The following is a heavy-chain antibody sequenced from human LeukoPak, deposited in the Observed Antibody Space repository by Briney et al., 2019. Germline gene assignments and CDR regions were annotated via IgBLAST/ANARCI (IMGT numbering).Heavy chain of an antibody. V-gene: IGHV4-30-2*01. CDR2: IHHSGST. J-gene: IGHJ4*02. Sequence: PSQTLSLTCAVSGGSISSGGYSWSWIRQPPGKGLEWIGYIHHSGSTYYNPSLKSRVTISVDRSKNQFSLKLSSVTAADTAVYYCARGPVVVVAATHYFDSWGQGTLVTVSS. D-gene: IGHD2-15*01. CDR1: GGSISSGGYS. CDR3: ARGPVVVVAATHYFDS.